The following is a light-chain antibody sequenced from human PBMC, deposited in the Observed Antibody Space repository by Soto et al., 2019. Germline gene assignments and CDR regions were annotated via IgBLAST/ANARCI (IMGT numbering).Light chain of an antibody. CDR3: QQSYSTPIT. CDR2: AAS. CDR1: QSISSY. Sequence: DIQMNQSLSSLSASVGDRVTITCRASQSISSYLNWYQQIPGKAPKLLIYAASSLQSGVPSRFSGSGSGTDFTLTISSLQPEDFATYYCQQSYSTPITFGQGTRLEIK. V-gene: IGKV1-39*01. J-gene: IGKJ5*01.